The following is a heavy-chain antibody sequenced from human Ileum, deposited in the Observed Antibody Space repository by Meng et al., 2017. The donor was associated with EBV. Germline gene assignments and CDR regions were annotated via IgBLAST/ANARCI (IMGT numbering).Heavy chain of an antibody. D-gene: IGHD6-13*01. Sequence: QRSGPGLGKPSEPLPLTCTVSGGPITSSSYYWGWIRQPPGKGLEWIGSIYYSGRTYYNPSLKSRVTISVDTSKNQFSLKLSSVTAADTAVYYCARPIAAAGWFDPWGQGTLVTVSS. V-gene: IGHV4-39*01. J-gene: IGHJ5*02. CDR3: ARPIAAAGWFDP. CDR2: IYYSGRT. CDR1: GGPITSSSYY.